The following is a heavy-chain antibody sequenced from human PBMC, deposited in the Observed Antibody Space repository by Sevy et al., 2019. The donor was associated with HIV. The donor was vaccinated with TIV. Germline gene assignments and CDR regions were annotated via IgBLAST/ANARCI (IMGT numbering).Heavy chain of an antibody. CDR2: IYYSGST. D-gene: IGHD6-19*01. J-gene: IGHJ5*02. CDR1: GGSISSYY. Sequence: SETLSLTCTVSGGSISSYYWSWIRQPPGKGLEWIGDIYYSGSTNYNPSLKSRVTISVDTSKNQFSLKLSSVTAADTAVYYCARDRGIAVAGTNWFDPWGQGTLVTVSS. V-gene: IGHV4-59*13. CDR3: ARDRGIAVAGTNWFDP.